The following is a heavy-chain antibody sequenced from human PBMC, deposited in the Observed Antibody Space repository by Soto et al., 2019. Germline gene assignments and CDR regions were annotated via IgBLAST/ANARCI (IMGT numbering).Heavy chain of an antibody. CDR3: AKADSSGYYYYYYYGMDV. Sequence: GGSLRLSCAASGFTFSSYAMSWVRQAPGKGLEWVSAISGSGGSTYYADSVKGRFTISRDNSKNTLYLQMNSLRAEDTAVYYCAKADSSGYYYYYYYGMDVWGQGTTVTVSS. V-gene: IGHV3-23*01. J-gene: IGHJ6*02. CDR1: GFTFSSYA. CDR2: ISGSGGST. D-gene: IGHD3-22*01.